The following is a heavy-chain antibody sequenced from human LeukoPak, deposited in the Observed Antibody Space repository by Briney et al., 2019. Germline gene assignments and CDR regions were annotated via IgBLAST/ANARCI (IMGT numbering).Heavy chain of an antibody. CDR1: GGTFSSYA. Sequence: ASVKVSCKASGGTFSSYAISWVRQAPGQGLEWMGGIIPIFGTANYAQKFQGRVTITTDESTSTAYMELSSLRSEDTAVYYCAVGAAAGTWWFDPWGQGTLVTVSS. V-gene: IGHV1-69*05. D-gene: IGHD6-13*01. CDR2: IIPIFGTA. J-gene: IGHJ5*02. CDR3: AVGAAAGTWWFDP.